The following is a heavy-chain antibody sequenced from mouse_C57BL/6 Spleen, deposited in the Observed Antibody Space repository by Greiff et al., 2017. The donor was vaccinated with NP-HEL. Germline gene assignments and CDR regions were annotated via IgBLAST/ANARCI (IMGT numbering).Heavy chain of an antibody. CDR3: ARERYYYGSRFDY. CDR2: IYPGDGDT. CDR1: GYAFSSSW. Sequence: VKLMESGPELVKPGASVKISCKASGYAFSSSWMNWVKQRPGKGLEWIGRIYPGDGDTNYNGKFKGKATLTADKSSSTAYMQLSSLTSEDSAVYFCARERYYYGSRFDYWGQGTTLTVSS. V-gene: IGHV1-82*01. J-gene: IGHJ2*01. D-gene: IGHD1-1*01.